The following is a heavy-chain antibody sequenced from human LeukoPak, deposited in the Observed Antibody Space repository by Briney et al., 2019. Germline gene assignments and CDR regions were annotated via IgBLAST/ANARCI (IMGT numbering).Heavy chain of an antibody. CDR3: ARGDYGGDYFDY. J-gene: IGHJ4*02. Sequence: RPGGSLRLSCAASGFTFSSYAMHWVRQAPGKRLEWVSYISSGSTYTNYADSVEGRFTISRDNAKNSLYLQMNSLRAEDTAVYYCARGDYGGDYFDYWGQGTLVTVSS. V-gene: IGHV3-11*05. D-gene: IGHD4-23*01. CDR1: GFTFSSYA. CDR2: ISSGSTYT.